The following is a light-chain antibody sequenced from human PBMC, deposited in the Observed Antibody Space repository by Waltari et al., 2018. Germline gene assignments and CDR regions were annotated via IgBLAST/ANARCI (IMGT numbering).Light chain of an antibody. V-gene: IGLV2-18*02. CDR2: DVS. J-gene: IGLJ2*01. CDR1: SSDVGVYID. CDR3: CSYRSGSTLV. Sequence: QPALTRPPSVPRSLGQSVTISSTGASSDVGVYIDVSWYHKPPDTPPGLLIYDVSKRPSGLSDRFSGSKSGNTASLTISGLQAEDEADYYCCSYRSGSTLVFGGGTRLTVL.